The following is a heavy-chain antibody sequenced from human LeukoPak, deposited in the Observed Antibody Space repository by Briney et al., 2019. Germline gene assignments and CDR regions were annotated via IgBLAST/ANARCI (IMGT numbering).Heavy chain of an antibody. CDR2: IYYTGGT. CDR1: GGSIGSDY. J-gene: IGHJ4*02. D-gene: IGHD6-19*01. Sequence: SETLSLTCTVSGGSIGSDYWTWIRQPPGKGLEYIGYIYYTGGTNYNPSLKSRVTISVDTSKNQFSLKLSTVTAADTAVYFCAKYGNSGWVIDNWGQGTLVTVSS. V-gene: IGHV4-59*08. CDR3: AKYGNSGWVIDN.